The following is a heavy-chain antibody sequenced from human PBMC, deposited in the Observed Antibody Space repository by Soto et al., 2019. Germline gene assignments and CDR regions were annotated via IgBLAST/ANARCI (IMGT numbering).Heavy chain of an antibody. V-gene: IGHV4-34*01. D-gene: IGHD2-15*01. CDR3: ARKGYCSGGSCHPGRYFDY. CDR1: GGSFSGYY. Sequence: SETLSLTCAVYGGSFSGYYWSWIRQPPGKGLEWIGEINHSGSTNYNPSLKSRVTISVDTSKNQFSLKLSSVTAADTAVYYCARKGYCSGGSCHPGRYFDYWGQGTLVTVSS. CDR2: INHSGST. J-gene: IGHJ4*02.